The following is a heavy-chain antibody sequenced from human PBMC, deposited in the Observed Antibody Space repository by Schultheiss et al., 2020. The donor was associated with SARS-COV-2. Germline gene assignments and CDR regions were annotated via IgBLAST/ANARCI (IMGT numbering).Heavy chain of an antibody. CDR3: ARDPMVRGVINAEYFQH. Sequence: GGSLRLSCAASGFTFSSYWMHWVRQAPGKGLEWVSVIYSGGSTYYADSVKGRFTISRDNSKNTLYLQMNSLRAEDTAVYYCARDPMVRGVINAEYFQHWGQGTLVTVSS. D-gene: IGHD3-10*01. CDR1: GFTFSSYW. CDR2: IYSGGST. V-gene: IGHV3-66*02. J-gene: IGHJ1*01.